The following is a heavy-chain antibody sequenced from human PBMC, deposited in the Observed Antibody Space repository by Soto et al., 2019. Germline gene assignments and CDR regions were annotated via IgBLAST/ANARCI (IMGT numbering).Heavy chain of an antibody. CDR2: MSHSGGT. Sequence: SETLSLTCAVYGGFVSSGSYYWSWIRQPPGKGLEWIGEMSHSGGTHYNPSLKSRVTISVDTSKNQFSLKLSSVTAADTAVYYCARLWFGEFFNFDYWGQGTLVTVSS. D-gene: IGHD3-10*01. CDR3: ARLWFGEFFNFDY. J-gene: IGHJ4*02. CDR1: GGFVSSGSYY. V-gene: IGHV4-39*01.